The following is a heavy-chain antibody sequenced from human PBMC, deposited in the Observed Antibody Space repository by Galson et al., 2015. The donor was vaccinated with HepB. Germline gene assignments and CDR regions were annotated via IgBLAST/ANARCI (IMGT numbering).Heavy chain of an antibody. D-gene: IGHD3-3*01. Sequence: SVKVSCKASGYTFTSYGISWVRQAPGQGLEWMGWISVYNGNTNYAQKLQGRVTMTTDTSTSTAYMELRSLRSDDTAVYYCARLRITIFGVVIPGLYGMDVWGQGTTVTVSS. V-gene: IGHV1-18*04. CDR3: ARLRITIFGVVIPGLYGMDV. CDR2: ISVYNGNT. J-gene: IGHJ6*02. CDR1: GYTFTSYG.